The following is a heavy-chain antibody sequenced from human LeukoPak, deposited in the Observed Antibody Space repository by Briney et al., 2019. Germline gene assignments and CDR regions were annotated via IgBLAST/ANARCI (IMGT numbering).Heavy chain of an antibody. J-gene: IGHJ4*02. CDR3: ARRLRNTAPYYFDY. CDR1: GYTFTSYD. Sequence: VASVKVSCKASGYTFTSYDINWVRQATGQGLEWMGWMNPNSGNTGYAQKFQGRVTMTTDTSTSTAYMELRSLRSDDTAVYYCARRLRNTAPYYFDYWGQGTLVTVSS. D-gene: IGHD5-18*01. CDR2: MNPNSGNT. V-gene: IGHV1-8*02.